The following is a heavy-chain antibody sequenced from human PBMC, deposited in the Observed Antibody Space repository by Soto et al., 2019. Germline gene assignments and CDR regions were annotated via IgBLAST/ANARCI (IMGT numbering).Heavy chain of an antibody. CDR3: AKNGCSYPASYPYYYYVNV. CDR2: LTVTGDSA. Sequence: EVQLFESGGGLVQPVGSLRLACAASGFRRSDSAVSWVLQAPGKGREWGSSLTVTGDSAFSSVSVKGRFTISRDISKSTLYRQMNSLRAEDTAVYYCAKNGCSYPASYPYYYYVNVWGRGTTFTVSS. V-gene: IGHV3-23*01. D-gene: IGHD2-15*01. J-gene: IGHJ6*03. CDR1: GFRRSDSA.